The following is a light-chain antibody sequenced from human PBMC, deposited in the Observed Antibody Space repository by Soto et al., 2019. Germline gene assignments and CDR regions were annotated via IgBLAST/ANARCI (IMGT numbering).Light chain of an antibody. Sequence: DIVMTQSPDSLAVSLGERATINYKSSQSVLYSSNNKNYLAWYQQKPGQSPKLLIYWASTRESGVPDRFSGSGSGTDFTLTISSLQAEDVAVYYCQQYYGTPYTFGQGTKLEIK. V-gene: IGKV4-1*01. CDR3: QQYYGTPYT. J-gene: IGKJ2*01. CDR2: WAS. CDR1: QSVLYSSNNKNY.